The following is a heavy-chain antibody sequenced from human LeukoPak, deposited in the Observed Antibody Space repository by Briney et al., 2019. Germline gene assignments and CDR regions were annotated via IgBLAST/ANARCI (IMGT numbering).Heavy chain of an antibody. CDR2: MYYSGIT. CDR3: ARQVTTGTTARCDY. V-gene: IGHV4-59*08. J-gene: IGHJ4*02. D-gene: IGHD1-1*01. Sequence: SETLSLTCTVSGGSISSYYWSWIRQPPGKGLEWIGYMYYSGITNYNPSLKSRVTISVDTSKNQFSLKLGSVTAADTTVYYCARQVTTGTTARCDYWGQGTVVTVSS. CDR1: GGSISSYY.